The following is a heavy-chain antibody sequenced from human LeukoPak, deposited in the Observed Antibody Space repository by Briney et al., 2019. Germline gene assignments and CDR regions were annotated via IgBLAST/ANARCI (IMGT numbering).Heavy chain of an antibody. CDR3: ARDGTGSSWSDAFDI. J-gene: IGHJ3*02. Sequence: SETLSLTCTVSGGSISSYYWSWIRQPPGKGLEWIGYTYYSGSTNYNPSLKSRVTISVDTSKNQFSLKLSSVTAADTAVYYCARDGTGSSWSDAFDIWGQGTMVTVSS. D-gene: IGHD6-13*01. CDR1: GGSISSYY. V-gene: IGHV4-59*01. CDR2: TYYSGST.